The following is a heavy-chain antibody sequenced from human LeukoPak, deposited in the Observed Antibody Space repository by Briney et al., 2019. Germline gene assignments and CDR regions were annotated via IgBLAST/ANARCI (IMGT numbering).Heavy chain of an antibody. CDR1: GYTFTTYG. CDR3: ARKRTYYYDSSGNWYFDL. J-gene: IGHJ2*01. D-gene: IGHD3-22*01. CDR2: ISAYTGNT. Sequence: ASVKVSCKASGYTFTTYGISWVRQAPGQGLEWMGWISAYTGNTDYVQKFQGRVTMTTDTSTSTAFMELRSLRSDDTAVYYCARKRTYYYDSSGNWYFDLWGRGTLVTVSS. V-gene: IGHV1-18*01.